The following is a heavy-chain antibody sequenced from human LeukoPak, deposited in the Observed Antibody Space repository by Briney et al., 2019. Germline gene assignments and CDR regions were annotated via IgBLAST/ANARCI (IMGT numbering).Heavy chain of an antibody. V-gene: IGHV3-23*01. CDR2: ISGSGGST. CDR3: ARAAYDSSGYLTL. D-gene: IGHD3-22*01. J-gene: IGHJ4*02. Sequence: GGSLRLSCAASGFTFSSYAMSWVRQAPGKGLEWVSGISGSGGSTYYADSVKGRFTVSRDNSKSTLYLQVNSLTADDTAVYYCARAAYDSSGYLTLWGQGTLVTVSS. CDR1: GFTFSSYA.